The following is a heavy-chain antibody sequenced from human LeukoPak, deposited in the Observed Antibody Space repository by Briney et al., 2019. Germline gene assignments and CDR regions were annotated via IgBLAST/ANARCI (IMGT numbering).Heavy chain of an antibody. Sequence: SGGSLRLSCAASGFIFSNYALHWVRQAPGKGLEWVAVISYDGSNKYYADSVEGRFTISRDNSKNTLYLQMNILRPEDTAVYYCARDSSYYESSGPFDFWGQGTLVTVSS. CDR1: GFIFSNYA. D-gene: IGHD3-22*01. J-gene: IGHJ4*02. CDR3: ARDSSYYESSGPFDF. V-gene: IGHV3-30-3*01. CDR2: ISYDGSNK.